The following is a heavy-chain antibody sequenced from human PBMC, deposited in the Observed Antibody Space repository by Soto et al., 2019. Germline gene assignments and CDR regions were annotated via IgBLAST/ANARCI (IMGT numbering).Heavy chain of an antibody. J-gene: IGHJ5*02. V-gene: IGHV4-4*02. CDR3: ARDRRQWLVRVDNWFDP. CDR2: IYHSGST. CDR1: GGSISSSNW. Sequence: SETLSLTCAVSGGSISSSNWWSWVRQPPGKGLEWIGEIYHSGSTNYNPSLKSRVTISVDKSKNQFSLKLSSVTAADTAVYYCARDRRQWLVRVDNWFDPWGQGTLVTVSS. D-gene: IGHD6-19*01.